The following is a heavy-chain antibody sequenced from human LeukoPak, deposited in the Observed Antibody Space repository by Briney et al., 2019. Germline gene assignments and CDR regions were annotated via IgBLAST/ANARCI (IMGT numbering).Heavy chain of an antibody. CDR1: GFTFCRYR. V-gene: IGHV3-7*01. D-gene: IGHD2-2*01. Sequence: GGSLRLSCAASGFTFCRYRMSWVRQAPGKGLECVANIKQDGSEKDYVDSVKGRFTISRDNAKNSLYLQMNSLRAEDTAVYYCARGQTNYCSSTSCYSWGPYYYYYMDVWGKGTTVTISS. CDR3: ARGQTNYCSSTSCYSWGPYYYYYMDV. CDR2: IKQDGSEK. J-gene: IGHJ6*03.